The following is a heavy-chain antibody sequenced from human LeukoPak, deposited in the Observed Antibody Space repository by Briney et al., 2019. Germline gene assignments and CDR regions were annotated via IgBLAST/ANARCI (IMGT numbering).Heavy chain of an antibody. Sequence: GGSLRLSCAASGFTFSSYWMHWVRQAPGKGLVWVSRINSDGSSTDYADSVKGRFTISRDNAKNTLHLQMNSLRAEDTAVYYCARGARGSGTASDYWGQGTLVTVSS. D-gene: IGHD3-10*01. CDR3: ARGARGSGTASDY. CDR2: INSDGSST. V-gene: IGHV3-74*01. CDR1: GFTFSSYW. J-gene: IGHJ4*02.